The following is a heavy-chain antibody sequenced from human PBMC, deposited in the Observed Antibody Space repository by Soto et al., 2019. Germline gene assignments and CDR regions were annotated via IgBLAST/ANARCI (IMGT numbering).Heavy chain of an antibody. CDR2: ISYDGSNR. V-gene: IGHV3-30*18. D-gene: IGHD3-22*01. J-gene: IGHJ4*02. CDR1: GFTFSSYG. CDR3: AKDAYDSSGYYPYYFDC. Sequence: GGSLRLPCAASGFTFSSYGMHWVRQAPGRGLAWVAVISYDGSNRYYADSVKGRFTISRHNSKNTLYLKMNSLRADDTAVSYCAKDAYDSSGYYPYYFDCWGQGNLITVSS.